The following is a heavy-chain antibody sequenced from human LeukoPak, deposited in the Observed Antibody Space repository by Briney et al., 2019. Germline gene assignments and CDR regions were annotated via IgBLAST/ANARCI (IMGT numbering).Heavy chain of an antibody. CDR2: INPNSGGT. V-gene: IGHV1-2*02. J-gene: IGHJ2*01. CDR1: GYTFTSYD. Sequence: ASVKVSCKASGYTFTSYDINWVRQAPGQGLEWMGWINPNSGGTNYAQKFQGRVTMTRDTSISTAYMELSRLRSDDTALYYCARVFHRVYFDLWGRGTLVTVSS. CDR3: ARVFHRVYFDL.